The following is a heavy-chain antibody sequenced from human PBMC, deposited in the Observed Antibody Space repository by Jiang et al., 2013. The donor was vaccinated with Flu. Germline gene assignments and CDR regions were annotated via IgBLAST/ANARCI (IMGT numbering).Heavy chain of an antibody. CDR2: IFWDDVE. V-gene: IGHV2-5*02. J-gene: IGHJ5*02. Sequence: KPTQTLTLTCTFSGFSLTTSGVGVAWIRQPPGKALEWLALIFWDDVETYSPSLKNRLTITKDTSKNQVVLTMTNMDPVDTATYYCALNSYGDFGGWFDPWGQGALVTVSS. CDR1: GFSLTTSGVG. D-gene: IGHD4-17*01. CDR3: ALNSYGDFGGWFDP.